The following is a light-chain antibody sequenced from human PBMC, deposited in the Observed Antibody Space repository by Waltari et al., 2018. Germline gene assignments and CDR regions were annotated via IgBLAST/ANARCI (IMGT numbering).Light chain of an antibody. Sequence: QSALTQPASVSGSLGQSITISCTGSGSDIGAYDFVSWYQQYPGKPPKLIIYDVSTRPSEVSNRFSDSKSGNTASLAISGLQAEDEADYYCSSYTNTYTLGLFGGGTKLTVL. V-gene: IGLV2-14*03. J-gene: IGLJ3*02. CDR2: DVS. CDR3: SSYTNTYTLGL. CDR1: GSDIGAYDF.